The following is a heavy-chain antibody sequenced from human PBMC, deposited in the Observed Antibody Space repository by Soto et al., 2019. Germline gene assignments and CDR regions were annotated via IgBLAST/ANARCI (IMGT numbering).Heavy chain of an antibody. CDR3: ARVLARDSSSWYKPRSYYYMDV. Sequence: QVQLQESGPGLVKPSQTLSLTCTVSGGSISSGGYYWSWIRQHPGKGLEWIGYIYYSGSTYYNPSLKRRVTISVDTSKNQFSLKLSSVTAADTAVYYCARVLARDSSSWYKPRSYYYMDVWGKGTTVTVSS. D-gene: IGHD6-13*01. CDR2: IYYSGST. CDR1: GGSISSGGYY. V-gene: IGHV4-31*03. J-gene: IGHJ6*03.